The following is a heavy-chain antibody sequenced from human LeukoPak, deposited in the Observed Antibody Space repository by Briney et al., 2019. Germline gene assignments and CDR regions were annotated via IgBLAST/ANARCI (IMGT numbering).Heavy chain of an antibody. CDR2: IKQDGSEK. CDR1: GFTFSSYW. J-gene: IGHJ5*02. V-gene: IGHV3-7*01. Sequence: PGGSLRLSCAASGFTFSSYWMSWVRQAPGKGLEWVANIKQDGSEKYYVDSVKGRFTISRDNAKNSLYLQMNSLRAEDTAVYYCARDSDCSGGSCYGSNWFDPWGQGTLVTVSS. CDR3: ARDSDCSGGSCYGSNWFDP. D-gene: IGHD2-15*01.